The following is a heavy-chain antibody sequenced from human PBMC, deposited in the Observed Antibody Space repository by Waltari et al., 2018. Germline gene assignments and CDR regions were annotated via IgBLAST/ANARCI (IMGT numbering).Heavy chain of an antibody. V-gene: IGHV3-23*04. Sequence: EVQLVESGGGLVQPGRSLRLSCAASGFTFDDYAMHWVRQAPGKGLEWVSAISGSGGSTSYADSVKGRFTISRDNSKNTLYLQMNSLRAEDTAVYYCAKDSALYRDSSYWGQGTLVTVSS. CDR2: ISGSGGST. D-gene: IGHD5-18*01. CDR1: GFTFDDYA. J-gene: IGHJ4*02. CDR3: AKDSALYRDSSY.